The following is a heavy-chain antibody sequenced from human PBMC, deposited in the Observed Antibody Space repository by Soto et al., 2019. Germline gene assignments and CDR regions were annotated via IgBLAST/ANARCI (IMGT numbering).Heavy chain of an antibody. CDR2: IIPILGIA. V-gene: IGHV1-69*02. CDR3: ARGGDCSGGSCYYPY. D-gene: IGHD2-15*01. Sequence: QVQLVQSGAEVKKPGSSVKVSCKASGGTFSSYTISWVRQAPGQGLEWMGRIIPILGIANYAQKFQGRVTITANKSTSTAYRELSSLRSEDTAVYYCARGGDCSGGSCYYPYWGQGTLVTVSS. J-gene: IGHJ4*02. CDR1: GGTFSSYT.